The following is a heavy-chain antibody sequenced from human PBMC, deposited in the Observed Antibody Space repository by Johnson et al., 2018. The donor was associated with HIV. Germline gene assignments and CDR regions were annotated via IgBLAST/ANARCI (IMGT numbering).Heavy chain of an antibody. J-gene: IGHJ3*02. CDR2: IKEDGSQK. V-gene: IGHV3-7*01. D-gene: IGHD4-17*01. CDR1: GFTFSRYW. CDR3: AREEGDYGDSFTDDAFDI. Sequence: VQLVESGGRMVQPGGSLGLSCAVSGFTFSRYWMTWVRQAPGKGLEWVANIKEDGSQKNYVDSVRGRFTISRDNDKNSLYLQMNSLRAEDTAVYYCAREEGDYGDSFTDDAFDIWGQGTMVTVSS.